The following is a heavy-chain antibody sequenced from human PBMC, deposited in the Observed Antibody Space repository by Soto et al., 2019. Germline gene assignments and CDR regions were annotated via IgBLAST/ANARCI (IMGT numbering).Heavy chain of an antibody. Sequence: TLSLTCTVSGASITGTSYWSWIRQPAGKGLEWIGRSSLSGTTNYNPSLRSRVTMSADVSKNQFSLRLTSVTAADTALYYCARGMTPPGAPAWYYFDSWGQGTLVTVSS. J-gene: IGHJ4*02. CDR2: SSLSGTT. CDR3: ARGMTPPGAPAWYYFDS. V-gene: IGHV4-4*07. CDR1: GASITGTSY. D-gene: IGHD2-8*02.